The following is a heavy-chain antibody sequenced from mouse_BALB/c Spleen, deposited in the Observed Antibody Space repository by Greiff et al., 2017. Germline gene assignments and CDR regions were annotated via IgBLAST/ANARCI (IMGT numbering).Heavy chain of an antibody. CDR3: ARMGYDDSYAMDY. Sequence: VQRVESGPGLVQPSQSLSITCTVSGFSLTSYGVHWVRQSPGKGLEWLGVIWSGGSTDYNAAFISRLSISKDNSKSQVFFKMNSLQANDTAIYYCARMGYDDSYAMDYWGQGTSVTVSS. CDR1: GFSLTSYG. J-gene: IGHJ4*01. D-gene: IGHD2-3*01. V-gene: IGHV2-2*02. CDR2: IWSGGST.